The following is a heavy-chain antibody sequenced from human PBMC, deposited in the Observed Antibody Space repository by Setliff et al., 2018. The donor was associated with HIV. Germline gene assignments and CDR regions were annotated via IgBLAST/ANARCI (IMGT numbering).Heavy chain of an antibody. D-gene: IGHD6-19*01. CDR1: GYKFTSYW. CDR2: INPSTSEV. V-gene: IGHV5-51*01. J-gene: IGHJ5*02. CDR3: VRDQIGDVQVAGTWGT. Sequence: GESLTISCKDSGYKFTSYWVGWVRQMPGRGLEWMGFINPSTSEVRYRPSLQGQVTMSVDKSISTAFLQWSSLAASDTAMYYCVRDQIGDVQVAGTWGTWGQGTLVTVS.